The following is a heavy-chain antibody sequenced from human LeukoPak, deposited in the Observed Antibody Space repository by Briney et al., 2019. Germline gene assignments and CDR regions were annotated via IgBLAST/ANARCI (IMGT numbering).Heavy chain of an antibody. CDR1: GFRFSDYG. V-gene: IGHV3-30*02. CDR3: AKDLGYNWNFDALDI. CDR2: IRYDGSNK. D-gene: IGHD1-1*01. Sequence: GGSLRLSCAASGFRFSDYGMHWVRQAPAKGLEWVTFIRYDGSNKHSADSVKGRFTISRDNSRNTLYLQMNSLRPEDTAVYYCAKDLGYNWNFDALDIWGQGTMVTVSS. J-gene: IGHJ3*02.